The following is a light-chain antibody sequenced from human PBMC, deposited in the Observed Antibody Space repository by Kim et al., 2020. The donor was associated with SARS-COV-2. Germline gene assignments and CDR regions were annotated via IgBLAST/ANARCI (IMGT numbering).Light chain of an antibody. CDR2: DAS. Sequence: DIQMTQSPSSLSASVGDRVTITCRASLDINTDLAWYQQKPGKVPKVLIYDASNLYSGVPSRFSGGGSGTEFTLTISSLQPEDVATYYCQRYNVAPLTFDQGTRLEIK. CDR1: LDINTD. V-gene: IGKV1-27*01. CDR3: QRYNVAPLT. J-gene: IGKJ5*01.